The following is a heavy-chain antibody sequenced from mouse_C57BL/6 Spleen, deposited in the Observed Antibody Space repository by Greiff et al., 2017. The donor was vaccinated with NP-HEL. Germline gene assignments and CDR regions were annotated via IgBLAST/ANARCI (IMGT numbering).Heavy chain of an antibody. CDR3: ARVTYDYYAMDY. D-gene: IGHD6-5*01. Sequence: VQLQQSGPELVKPGASVKISCKASGYTFTDYYMNWVKQSHGKSLEWIGDINPNNGGTSYNQKFKGKATLTVDKSSSTAYMELRSLTSEDSAVYYCARVTYDYYAMDYWGQGTSVTVSS. V-gene: IGHV1-26*01. J-gene: IGHJ4*01. CDR2: INPNNGGT. CDR1: GYTFTDYY.